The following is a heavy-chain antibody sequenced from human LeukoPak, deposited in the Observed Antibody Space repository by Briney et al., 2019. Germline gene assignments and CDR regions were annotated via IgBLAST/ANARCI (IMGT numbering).Heavy chain of an antibody. V-gene: IGHV1-46*01. J-gene: IGHJ4*02. CDR1: GYTFTSYY. CDR2: INPSGGST. CDR3: ARAIPGGDGALDY. Sequence: ASVKVSCKTSGYTFTSYYMHWVRQAPGQGLEWMGIINPSGGSTSYAQKFQGRGTMTRDTSTSTVYMELSSLRSEGPAVYYCARAIPGGDGALDYWGQGTLVTVSS. D-gene: IGHD4-17*01.